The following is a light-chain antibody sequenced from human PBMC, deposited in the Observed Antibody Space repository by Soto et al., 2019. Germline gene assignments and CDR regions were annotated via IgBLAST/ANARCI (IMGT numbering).Light chain of an antibody. J-gene: IGKJ5*01. V-gene: IGKV3-15*01. CDR3: QQRSNWPPIT. CDR2: GAS. CDR1: QSVSSN. Sequence: EIVMTQSPATLSVSPGERGTLSCRASQSVSSNLAWYQQKPGQAPRLLIYGASTRATGIPGRFSGSGSGTEFTLTISSLQSEDFAVYYCQQRSNWPPITFGQGTRLEIK.